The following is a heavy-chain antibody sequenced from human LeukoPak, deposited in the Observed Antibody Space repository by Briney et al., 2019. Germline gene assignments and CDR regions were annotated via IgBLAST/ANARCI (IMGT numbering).Heavy chain of an antibody. D-gene: IGHD3-10*01. CDR2: IYYSGST. J-gene: IGHJ1*01. Sequence: SETLSLTCTVSGGSISSSSYYWGWIRQPPGKGLEWIGSIYYSGSTNYNPSLKSRVTISFDTSKDQFSLRLSSVTVADTAFYYCTRESATSGSTDWGQGTLVTVSS. CDR3: TRESATSGSTD. V-gene: IGHV4-39*07. CDR1: GGSISSSSYY.